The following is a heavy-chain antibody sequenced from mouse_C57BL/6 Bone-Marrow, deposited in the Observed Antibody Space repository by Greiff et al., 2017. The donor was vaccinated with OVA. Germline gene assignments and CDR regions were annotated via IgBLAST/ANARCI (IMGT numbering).Heavy chain of an antibody. J-gene: IGHJ3*01. CDR2: ISSGSSTI. CDR1: GFTFSDYG. CDR3: ARGFAY. Sequence: EVQLVESGGGLVKPGGSLKLSCAASGFTFSDYGMHWVRQAPEKGLEWVASISSGSSTIYYADTVKGRFTISRDNAKNTLFLQMTSLRSEDTAMYYCARGFAYWGQGTLVTVSA. V-gene: IGHV5-17*01.